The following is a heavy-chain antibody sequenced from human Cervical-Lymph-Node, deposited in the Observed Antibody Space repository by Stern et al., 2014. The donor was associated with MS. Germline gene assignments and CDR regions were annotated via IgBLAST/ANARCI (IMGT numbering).Heavy chain of an antibody. J-gene: IGHJ5*02. D-gene: IGHD3-10*01. CDR3: ARGYYGSGSYIPLEWFDP. Sequence: EVQLVQSGGGLVQPGGSLRLSCAASGFTFSNYAMHWVRQAPGKGLEYVSAISSNGGTTYYANSVKDRFTISRDNSKNTLYLQMGSLRVEDMAVYYCARGYYGSGSYIPLEWFDPWGQGTLVTVSS. CDR1: GFTFSNYA. V-gene: IGHV3-64*01. CDR2: ISSNGGTT.